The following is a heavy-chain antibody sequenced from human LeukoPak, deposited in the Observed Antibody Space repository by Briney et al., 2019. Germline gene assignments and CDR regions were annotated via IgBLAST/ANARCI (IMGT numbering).Heavy chain of an antibody. V-gene: IGHV3-23*01. Sequence: GGSLRLSCAASGFTFSSYSMNWVRQAPGKGLEWVSDISDSGGRKYYADSVKGRFTISRDNSKNTVYLEMNSLRAEDTAIYYCAKDKGYCSSDVCYPPYGMDVWGQGTTVTVSS. D-gene: IGHD2-15*01. CDR3: AKDKGYCSSDVCYPPYGMDV. J-gene: IGHJ6*02. CDR1: GFTFSSYS. CDR2: ISDSGGRK.